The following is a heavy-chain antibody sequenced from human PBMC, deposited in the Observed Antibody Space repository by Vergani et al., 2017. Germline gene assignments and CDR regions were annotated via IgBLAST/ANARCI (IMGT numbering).Heavy chain of an antibody. V-gene: IGHV3-53*01. J-gene: IGHJ4*02. D-gene: IGHD3-9*01. Sequence: EVQLVESGGGLIQPGGSLRLSCAASGFTVSSNYMSWVRQAPGKGLEWVSVIYSGGSKYYADSVKGRFTISRDNSKNKLYLQMNSLRAEDTAVYYCAREVRDILTGYAFWDYWGQGTLVTVSS. CDR3: AREVRDILTGYAFWDY. CDR2: IYSGGSK. CDR1: GFTVSSNY.